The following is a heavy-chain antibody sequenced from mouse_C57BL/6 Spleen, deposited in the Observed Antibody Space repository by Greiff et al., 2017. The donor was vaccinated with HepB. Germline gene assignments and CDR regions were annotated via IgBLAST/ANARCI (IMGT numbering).Heavy chain of an antibody. D-gene: IGHD1-1*01. CDR2: IDPETGGT. CDR3: TKATVVAGNWYFDV. J-gene: IGHJ1*03. V-gene: IGHV1-15*01. Sequence: QVQLQQSGAELVRPGASVTLSCKASGYTFTDYEMHWVKQTPVHGLEWIGAIDPETGGTAYNQKFKGKAILTADKSSSTAYMELRSLTSEDSAVYYCTKATVVAGNWYFDVWGTGTTVTVSS. CDR1: GYTFTDYE.